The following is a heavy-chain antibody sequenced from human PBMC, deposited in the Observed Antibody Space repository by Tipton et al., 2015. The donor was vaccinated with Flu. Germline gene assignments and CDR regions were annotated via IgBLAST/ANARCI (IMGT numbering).Heavy chain of an antibody. CDR3: ARGGAREVADGGFAY. CDR1: GYRFIDYY. CDR2: VNPNGDVT. Sequence: QLVQSGTEVKRPGASVKVSCKALGYRFIDYYIHWVRQAPGQGLEWVGWVNPNGDVTKYAQSFQGRVSLTKDTSLNTVYMELRSWRHDDPAVFYGARGGAREVADGGFAYWGRGTRLIVSS. J-gene: IGHJ4*02. D-gene: IGHD3-10*01. V-gene: IGHV1-2*02.